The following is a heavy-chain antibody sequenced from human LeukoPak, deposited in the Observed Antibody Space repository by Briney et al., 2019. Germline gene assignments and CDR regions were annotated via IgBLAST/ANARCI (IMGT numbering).Heavy chain of an antibody. CDR2: IYHSGST. V-gene: IGHV4-30-2*01. CDR3: ARGILNIPRVGAPREFDY. Sequence: TLSLTCAVSGGSISSGGYSWSWIRQPPGKGLEWIGYIYHSGSTYYNPSLKSRVTISVDRSKNQFSLKLSSVTAADTAVYYCARGILNIPRVGAPREFDYWGQGTLVTVSS. J-gene: IGHJ4*02. D-gene: IGHD2/OR15-2a*01. CDR1: GGSISSGGYS.